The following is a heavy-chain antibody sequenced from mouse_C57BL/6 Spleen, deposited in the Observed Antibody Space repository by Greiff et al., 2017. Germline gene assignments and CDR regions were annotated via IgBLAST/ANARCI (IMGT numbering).Heavy chain of an antibody. J-gene: IGHJ3*01. Sequence: QVQLKQPGAELVKPGASVKMSCKASGYTFTSYWITWVKQRPGQGLEWIGDISPGSGSTNYNEKFKSKATLTVEPSSSTAYMQLSSLTSVDSEVYYCSRVGSSGQEGFAYWGQGTLVTVAA. CDR1: GYTFTSYW. CDR3: SRVGSSGQEGFAY. V-gene: IGHV1-55*01. D-gene: IGHD3-2*02. CDR2: ISPGSGST.